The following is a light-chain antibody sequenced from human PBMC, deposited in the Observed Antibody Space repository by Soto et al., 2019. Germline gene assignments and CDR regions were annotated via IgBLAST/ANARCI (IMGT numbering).Light chain of an antibody. V-gene: IGLV1-51*01. J-gene: IGLJ2*01. CDR3: AVWDSSLGAVE. CDR1: SSSIARNY. CDR2: DNN. Sequence: QSALTQPPSVSAAPGQKVTISCSGSSSSIARNYVSWYQQIPGTAPKLLIYDNNKRPSGIPDRFSGSKSGTSATLGITGLQTGDEANYYCAVWDSSLGAVEFGGGTKLTVL.